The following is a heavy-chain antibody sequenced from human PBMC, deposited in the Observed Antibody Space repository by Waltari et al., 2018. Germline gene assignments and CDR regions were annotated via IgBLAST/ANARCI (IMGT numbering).Heavy chain of an antibody. CDR2: IGAYNGNT. CDR1: GYSFSSYG. D-gene: IGHD2-2*01. J-gene: IGHJ4*02. V-gene: IGHV1-18*01. Sequence: QVRLVQSAAEVKKPGPSVKVHCKASGYSFSSYGISWVRQAPGQGLEWMGWIGAYNGNTDYAQKFRGRVTLTTDRSTNTAYMELRSLRSDDTAFYYCASSSFCSSTTCYLGYWGQGTLVTVSS. CDR3: ASSSFCSSTTCYLGY.